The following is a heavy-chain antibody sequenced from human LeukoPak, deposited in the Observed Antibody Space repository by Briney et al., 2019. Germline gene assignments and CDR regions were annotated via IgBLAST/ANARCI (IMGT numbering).Heavy chain of an antibody. Sequence: GGSLRLSCAASGFTFSSYWMSWVRQAPGKGLEWVSSISSSSSYIYYADSVKGRFTISRDNAKNSLYLQMNSLRAEDTAVYYCARNYDSGYDRFFDYWGQGTLVTVSS. CDR2: ISSSSSYI. CDR1: GFTFSSYW. V-gene: IGHV3-21*01. D-gene: IGHD5-12*01. CDR3: ARNYDSGYDRFFDY. J-gene: IGHJ4*02.